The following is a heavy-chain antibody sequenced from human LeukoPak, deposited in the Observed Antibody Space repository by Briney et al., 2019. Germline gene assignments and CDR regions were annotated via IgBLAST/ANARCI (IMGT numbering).Heavy chain of an antibody. CDR1: GFTFSSYE. CDR3: ARDAYSSSRNDY. D-gene: IGHD6-13*01. J-gene: IGHJ4*02. V-gene: IGHV3-48*03. CDR2: ISSSGSTI. Sequence: GGSLRLSCAASGFTFSSYEMNWVRQAPGKGLEWVSYISSSGSTIYYADSVKGRFTISRDNAKNSLYLQMNSLRAEDTAVYYCARDAYSSSRNDYWGQGTLVTVSS.